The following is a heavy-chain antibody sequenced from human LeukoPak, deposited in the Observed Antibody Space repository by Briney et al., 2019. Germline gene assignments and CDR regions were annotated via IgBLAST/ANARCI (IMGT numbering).Heavy chain of an antibody. CDR3: ARDPDGHNLDY. Sequence: SETLSLTCTVSGGSISSYYWSWIRQPAGRGLEWIGRIHTSGNTNYNPSLKSRITMSVDTSKNQFSLKLSSVTAADTAVYYCARDPDGHNLDYWGQGTLVTVSS. V-gene: IGHV4-4*07. D-gene: IGHD5-24*01. CDR1: GGSISSYY. J-gene: IGHJ4*02. CDR2: IHTSGNT.